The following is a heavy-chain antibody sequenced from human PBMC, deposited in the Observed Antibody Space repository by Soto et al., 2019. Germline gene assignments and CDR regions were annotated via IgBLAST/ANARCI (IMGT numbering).Heavy chain of an antibody. J-gene: IGHJ5*02. CDR3: ARDFSAYCGGDCYSRWFDP. CDR1: GGSISSSNW. V-gene: IGHV4-4*02. CDR2: IYHSGST. D-gene: IGHD2-21*02. Sequence: QVQLQESGPGLVKPSGTLSLTCAVSGGSISSSNWWSWVRQPPGKGLEWIGEIYHSGSTNYNPSLKSRVTISVDKSKNQFSLKLSSVTAADTAVYYSARDFSAYCGGDCYSRWFDPWGQGTLVTVSS.